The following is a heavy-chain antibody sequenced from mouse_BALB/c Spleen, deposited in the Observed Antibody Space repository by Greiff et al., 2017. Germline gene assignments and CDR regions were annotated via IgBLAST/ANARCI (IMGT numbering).Heavy chain of an antibody. Sequence: DVMLVESGGGLVKPGGSLKLSCAASGFTFSSYTMSWVRQTPEKRLEWVATISSGGSYTYYPDSVKGRFTISRDNAKNTLYLQMSSLKSEDTAMYYCTRVYGSSSYWYFDVWGAGTTVTVSS. J-gene: IGHJ1*01. CDR3: TRVYGSSSYWYFDV. V-gene: IGHV5-6-4*01. CDR2: ISSGGSYT. CDR1: GFTFSSYT. D-gene: IGHD1-1*01.